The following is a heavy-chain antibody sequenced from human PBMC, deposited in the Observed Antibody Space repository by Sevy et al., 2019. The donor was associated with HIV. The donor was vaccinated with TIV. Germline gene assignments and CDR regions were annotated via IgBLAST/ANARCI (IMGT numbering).Heavy chain of an antibody. CDR2: ISGSGGYT. Sequence: GGSLRLSCAAAGFIFNSHAMSWVRQAPGKGLEWVSTISGSGGYTYYADSVKGRLTISRGNSKNTVDLQMNSLRAEDTAVYYCTNRGVVIITGFDYWGQGTLVTVSS. CDR1: GFIFNSHA. V-gene: IGHV3-23*01. CDR3: TNRGVVIITGFDY. D-gene: IGHD1-20*01. J-gene: IGHJ4*02.